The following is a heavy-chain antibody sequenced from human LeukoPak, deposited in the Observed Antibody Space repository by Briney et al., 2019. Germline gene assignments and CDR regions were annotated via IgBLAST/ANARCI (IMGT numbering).Heavy chain of an antibody. J-gene: IGHJ4*02. CDR2: ISGSGGST. V-gene: IGHV3-23*01. Sequence: PGGSLRLSCAASGFTFSSYAMSWVRQAPGKGLEWVSAISGSGGSTYYADSVKGRFTISRDNSKNTLYLQMNSLRAEDTAVYYCAKKRPPYDFWSGYSDYWGQGTLVTASS. CDR3: AKKRPPYDFWSGYSDY. CDR1: GFTFSSYA. D-gene: IGHD3-3*01.